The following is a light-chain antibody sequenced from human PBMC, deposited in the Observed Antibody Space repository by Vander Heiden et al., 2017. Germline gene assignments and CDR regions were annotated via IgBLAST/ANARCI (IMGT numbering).Light chain of an antibody. V-gene: IGKV1-16*02. CDR3: QQYEGYPLT. J-gene: IGKJ2*01. Sequence: DIQMTQSPLSLSASVGDRVIITCRASQGIRNSLAWFQQKPGKAPTSLIYAASTLQNGVPSKFNGSGYGTEFTLTITSLQPEDLGSYYCQQYEGYPLTFGQGTKVDIK. CDR1: QGIRNS. CDR2: AAS.